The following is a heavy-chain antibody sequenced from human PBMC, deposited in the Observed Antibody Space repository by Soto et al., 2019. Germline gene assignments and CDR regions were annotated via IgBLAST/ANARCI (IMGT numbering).Heavy chain of an antibody. J-gene: IGHJ3*02. CDR2: ISYDGSNK. CDR1: GFTFSSYG. Sequence: PGGSLRLSCAASGFTFSSYGMHWVRQAPGKGLEWVAVISYDGSNKYYADSVKGRFTISRDNSKNTLYLQMNSLRAEDTAVYYCAKLVGPVRVVANSDAFDIWGQGTMVTVSS. D-gene: IGHD2-15*01. CDR3: AKLVGPVRVVANSDAFDI. V-gene: IGHV3-30*18.